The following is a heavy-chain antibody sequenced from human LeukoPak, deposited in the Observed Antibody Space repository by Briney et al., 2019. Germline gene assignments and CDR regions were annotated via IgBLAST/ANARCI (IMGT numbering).Heavy chain of an antibody. D-gene: IGHD3-22*01. J-gene: IGHJ4*02. V-gene: IGHV4-59*08. CDR3: ARREKYYYDRSGYYTYYFDY. CDR2: IYYSGST. CDR1: GGSISSYY. Sequence: SETLSLTCTVSGGSISSYYWSWIRQPPGKGLEWIGYIYYSGSTNYNPSLKSRVTISVDTSKNQFSLKLSSVTAADTAVYYCARREKYYYDRSGYYTYYFDYWGQGTLVTVSS.